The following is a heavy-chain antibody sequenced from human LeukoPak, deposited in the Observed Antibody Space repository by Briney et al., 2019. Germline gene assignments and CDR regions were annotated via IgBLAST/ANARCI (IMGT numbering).Heavy chain of an antibody. Sequence: GGSLRLSCAASGFTFSSYGMHWVRQAPGQGLEWMGIINASGGSTSYAQKFQGRVTMTRDTSTSTVYMELSSLRSEDTAVYYCARVAAPMTTVTTSLDYWGQGTLVTVSS. J-gene: IGHJ4*02. CDR1: GFTFSSYG. CDR3: ARVAAPMTTVTTSLDY. CDR2: INASGGST. V-gene: IGHV1-46*01. D-gene: IGHD4-17*01.